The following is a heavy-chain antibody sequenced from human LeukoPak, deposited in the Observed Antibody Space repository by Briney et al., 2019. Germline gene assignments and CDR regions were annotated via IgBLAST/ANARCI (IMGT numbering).Heavy chain of an antibody. Sequence: SETLSLTCSVSGGSITSYYWSWIRQPPGKGLEWIGYMYNSGTTNYNPSLKSRVTISVDTSKNQFSLKLSSVTAADTAVYYCARHNGGSSSTRAWGQGTLVTVSS. CDR3: ARHNGGSSSTRA. D-gene: IGHD3-16*01. J-gene: IGHJ5*02. V-gene: IGHV4-59*08. CDR1: GGSITSYY. CDR2: MYNSGTT.